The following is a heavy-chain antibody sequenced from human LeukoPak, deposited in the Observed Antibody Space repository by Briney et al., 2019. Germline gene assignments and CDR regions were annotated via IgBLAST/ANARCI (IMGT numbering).Heavy chain of an antibody. J-gene: IGHJ3*02. CDR2: IYSGGST. Sequence: PGGSLRLSCAASGFTVSSNYMSWVRQAPGKGLEWVSVIYSGGSTYYADSVKGRFTISRDNSKNTLYLQMNSLRAEDTAVYYCARDRGLPKDAFDIWGQGTMVTVSS. CDR3: ARDRGLPKDAFDI. V-gene: IGHV3-53*01. D-gene: IGHD4-11*01. CDR1: GFTVSSNY.